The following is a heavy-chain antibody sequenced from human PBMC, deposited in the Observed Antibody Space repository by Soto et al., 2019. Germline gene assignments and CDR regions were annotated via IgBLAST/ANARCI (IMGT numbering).Heavy chain of an antibody. CDR3: SRGDSGRCLREGIRYCYVKGI. D-gene: IGHD1-26*01. V-gene: IGHV4-4*02. CDR1: GGSISGDYW. CDR2: IFHSGST. Sequence: SETLSLTCVVSGGSISGDYWWTWVRQSPGKGLEWLAEIFHSGSTNSNPSFKTRVTLSADKSTSEFSLNLTSLTAADTAVHYLSRGDSGRCLREGIRYCYVKGIWGQGTTVTDSS. J-gene: IGHJ6*02.